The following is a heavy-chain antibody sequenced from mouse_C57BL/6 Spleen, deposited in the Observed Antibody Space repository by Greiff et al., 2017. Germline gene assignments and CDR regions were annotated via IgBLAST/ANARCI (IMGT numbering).Heavy chain of an antibody. D-gene: IGHD6-1*01. Sequence: QVQLQQPGAELVRPGSSVKLSCKASGYTFTSYWMHWVKQRPIQGLEWIGNIDPSDSGTHYNQKFKDKATLTVDKSSSTAYMQLSSLTSEDSAVYYCARSLFYAMDYWGQGTSVTVSS. J-gene: IGHJ4*01. CDR3: ARSLFYAMDY. V-gene: IGHV1-52*01. CDR1: GYTFTSYW. CDR2: IDPSDSGT.